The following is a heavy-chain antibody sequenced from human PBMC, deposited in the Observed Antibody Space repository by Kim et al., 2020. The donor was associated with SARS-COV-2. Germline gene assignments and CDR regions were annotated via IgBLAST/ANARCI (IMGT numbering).Heavy chain of an antibody. CDR1: GFTFTSHG. CDR3: ARANGGGYCSSSSCYSRIDY. D-gene: IGHD2-2*01. V-gene: IGHV3-33*01. Sequence: GGSLRLSCAASGFTFTSHGMHWVRQAPVKGLEWVAVIWYDGSNIYYADSVKGRFTISRDNSKNTLYLQMNSLRAEDTAVYYCARANGGGYCSSSSCYSRIDYWGQGTLVTVSS. CDR2: IWYDGSNI. J-gene: IGHJ4*02.